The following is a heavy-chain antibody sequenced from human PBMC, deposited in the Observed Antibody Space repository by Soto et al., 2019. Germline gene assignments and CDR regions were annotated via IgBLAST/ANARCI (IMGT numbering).Heavy chain of an antibody. J-gene: IGHJ4*02. Sequence: QVQLVQSGAEVKKPGASVKVSCKTSGYTFTTYGISWVRQAPGQGLEWMGGISAYSGNTNYAQKLQGRVTMTADTSTSTAYVELRSLRSDDTAVYYCARLYYYDSSALFDYWGQGTLVTVSS. CDR1: GYTFTTYG. D-gene: IGHD3-22*01. CDR2: ISAYSGNT. V-gene: IGHV1-18*01. CDR3: ARLYYYDSSALFDY.